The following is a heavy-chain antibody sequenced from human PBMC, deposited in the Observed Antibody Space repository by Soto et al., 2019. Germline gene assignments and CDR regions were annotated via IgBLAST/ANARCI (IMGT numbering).Heavy chain of an antibody. CDR2: INPNSGAT. V-gene: IGHV1-2*07. CDR1: GYTFTGYF. D-gene: IGHD2-2*01. Sequence: ASVKFSCQASGYTFTGYFMHWVRRAPGQGLEWMGWINPNSGATKYADKFQGRVTLSRDTSTTTAYMELRSLRSDDTADYYCARVVPGAEAWFGPWAQGTLVTVSS. CDR3: ARVVPGAEAWFGP. J-gene: IGHJ5*02.